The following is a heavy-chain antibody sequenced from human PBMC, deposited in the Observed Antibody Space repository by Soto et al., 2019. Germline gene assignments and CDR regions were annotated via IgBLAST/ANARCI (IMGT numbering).Heavy chain of an antibody. CDR2: INAGNGNT. J-gene: IGHJ3*02. Sequence: ASVKVSCTASGYTFTSYAMHCVRQAPRQRLEWMGWINAGNGNTKYSQKFQGRVTITRDTSASTAYMELSSLRSEDTAVYYCARDSSSWYLIHDAFDIWGQGTMVTVSS. V-gene: IGHV1-3*01. CDR3: ARDSSSWYLIHDAFDI. CDR1: GYTFTSYA. D-gene: IGHD6-13*01.